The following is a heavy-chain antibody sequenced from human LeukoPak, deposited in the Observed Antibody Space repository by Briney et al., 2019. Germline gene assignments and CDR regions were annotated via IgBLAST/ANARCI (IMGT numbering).Heavy chain of an antibody. CDR2: INAGNGNT. Sequence: AASVKVSCKASGYTFTSYAMHWVRQAPGQRLEWMGWINAGNGNTKYSQKFQGRVTITRDTSASTAYMELSSLRSEDTAVYYCARWAPVWAFDIWGQGTMVTVSS. CDR1: GYTFTSYA. J-gene: IGHJ3*02. CDR3: ARWAPVWAFDI. V-gene: IGHV1-3*01.